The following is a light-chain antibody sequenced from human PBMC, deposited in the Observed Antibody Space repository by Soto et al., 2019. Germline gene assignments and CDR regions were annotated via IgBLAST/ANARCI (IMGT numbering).Light chain of an antibody. CDR3: QQYNDRPYT. J-gene: IGKJ2*01. Sequence: EIVMTQSPATLSVSPGERATLSCRASQSVSSDLAWYQQKPGQAPRLLIYGAFTRATGIPARFSGSGSGTEFTLTISSLQSEDFAVYYCQQYNDRPYTFGQGTKLEIK. CDR2: GAF. V-gene: IGKV3-15*01. CDR1: QSVSSD.